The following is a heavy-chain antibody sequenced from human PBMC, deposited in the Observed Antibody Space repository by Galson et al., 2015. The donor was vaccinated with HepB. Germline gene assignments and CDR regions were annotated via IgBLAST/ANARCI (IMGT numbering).Heavy chain of an antibody. J-gene: IGHJ6*02. Sequence: SLRLSCAASGFTFSSYSMNWVRQAPGKGLEWVSYISSSSSTIYYADSVKGRFTISRDNAKNSLYLQMNSLRAEDTAVYYCARDWNVDMYGMDVWGQGTTVTVSS. D-gene: IGHD5-12*01. CDR1: GFTFSSYS. V-gene: IGHV3-48*04. CDR2: ISSSSSTI. CDR3: ARDWNVDMYGMDV.